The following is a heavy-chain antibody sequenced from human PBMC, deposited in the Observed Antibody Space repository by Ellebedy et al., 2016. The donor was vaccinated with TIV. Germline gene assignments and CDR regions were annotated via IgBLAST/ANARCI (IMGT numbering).Heavy chain of an antibody. J-gene: IGHJ5*02. CDR2: IYQDGSFR. CDR3: ARRGSYGDYAVQVNSWLDR. V-gene: IGHV3-7*01. D-gene: IGHD3-16*01. Sequence: GESLKISCVASGFSFRSYWMSWVRQAPGKGLEWVANIYQDGSFRYYVDSVKGRFTISRDNANNALFLQMKSLRAEDTALYYCARRGSYGDYAVQVNSWLDRWGRGTLVTVSS. CDR1: GFSFRSYW.